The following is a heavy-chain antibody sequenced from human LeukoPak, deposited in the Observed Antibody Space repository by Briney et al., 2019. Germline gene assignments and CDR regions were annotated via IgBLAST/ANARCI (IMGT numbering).Heavy chain of an antibody. CDR1: GGSISSYY. D-gene: IGHD2-15*01. CDR2: IYYGGST. V-gene: IGHV4-59*01. Sequence: SETLSLTCTVSGGSISSYYWSWIRQPPGKGLEWIGYIYYGGSTNYNPSLKSRVTISVDTSKNQFSLKLSSVTAADTAVYYCATYCSGGSCYGYWGQGTLVTVSS. J-gene: IGHJ4*02. CDR3: ATYCSGGSCYGY.